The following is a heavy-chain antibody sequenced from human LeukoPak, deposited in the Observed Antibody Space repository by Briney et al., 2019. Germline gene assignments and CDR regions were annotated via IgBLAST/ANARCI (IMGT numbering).Heavy chain of an antibody. Sequence: ASVKVSCKASGYTFTSYGISWVRQAPGQGLEWMGWISAYNGNTNYAQKLQGRVTMTTDTSTSTAYMELRSLRSDDPAVYYCARDGYRDTAMVRINYYYYYMDVWGKGTTVTVSS. CDR3: ARDGYRDTAMVRINYYYYYMDV. J-gene: IGHJ6*03. CDR1: GYTFTSYG. D-gene: IGHD5-18*01. V-gene: IGHV1-18*01. CDR2: ISAYNGNT.